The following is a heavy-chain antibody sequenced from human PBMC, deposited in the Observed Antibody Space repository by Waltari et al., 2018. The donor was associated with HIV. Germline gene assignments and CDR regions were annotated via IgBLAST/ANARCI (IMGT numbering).Heavy chain of an antibody. Sequence: DVKILESGGGLVQPGGSLRVFCGVSGFTFSSYGMDWVRQAPEKGLEWFSGISGSVVTTYYADSVKGRFTISRDNSKNTVNLQMNSLRADDTAVYYCAKGTGFSTNPFDYWGQGTLVTVSS. CDR1: GFTFSSYG. CDR3: AKGTGFSTNPFDY. V-gene: IGHV3-23*01. D-gene: IGHD2-8*02. CDR2: ISGSVVTT. J-gene: IGHJ4*02.